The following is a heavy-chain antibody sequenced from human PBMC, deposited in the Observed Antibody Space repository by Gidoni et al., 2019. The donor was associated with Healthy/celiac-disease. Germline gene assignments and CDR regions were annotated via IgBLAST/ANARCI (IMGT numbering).Heavy chain of an antibody. CDR2: ISSSSSYI. D-gene: IGHD2-2*01. Sequence: EVQLVESGGGLVKPGGSLRFSCAASGFTFSSYSMNWGRQAPGKGLEWVSAISSSSSYIYYADSVKGRFTNSRDNAKNSLYLQMNSLRAEDTAVYYCARGHQLLFDLFDYWGQGTLVTVSS. CDR1: GFTFSSYS. J-gene: IGHJ4*02. V-gene: IGHV3-21*01. CDR3: ARGHQLLFDLFDY.